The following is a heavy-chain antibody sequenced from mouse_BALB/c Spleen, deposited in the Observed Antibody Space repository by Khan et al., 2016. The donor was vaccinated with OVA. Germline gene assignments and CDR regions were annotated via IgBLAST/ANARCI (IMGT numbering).Heavy chain of an antibody. CDR2: ISSGADYT. V-gene: IGHV5-6*01. Sequence: EVKLMESGGDLVKPGGSLKLSCAASGFTFSSYSMSWVRQTPDKRLEWVATISSGADYTYYPDSVKGRSTISRDNAKNTLYLQMSSLKPEDTAMYYCASHLTGSFAYWGQGTLVTVSA. J-gene: IGHJ3*01. D-gene: IGHD4-1*01. CDR3: ASHLTGSFAY. CDR1: GFTFSSYS.